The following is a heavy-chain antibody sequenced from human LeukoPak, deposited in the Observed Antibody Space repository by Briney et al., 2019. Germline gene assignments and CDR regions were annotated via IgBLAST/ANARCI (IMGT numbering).Heavy chain of an antibody. CDR3: ARGNSSSWRHFDY. J-gene: IGHJ4*02. CDR2: INNSGST. V-gene: IGHV4-39*07. Sequence: PSETLSLTCTVSGGSVSSGSYYWSWIRQPPGKGLEWIGEINNSGSTNYNPSLKSRVTISVDTSKNQFSLKLSSVTAADTAVYYCARGNSSSWRHFDYWGQGTLVTVSS. CDR1: GGSVSSGSYY. D-gene: IGHD6-13*01.